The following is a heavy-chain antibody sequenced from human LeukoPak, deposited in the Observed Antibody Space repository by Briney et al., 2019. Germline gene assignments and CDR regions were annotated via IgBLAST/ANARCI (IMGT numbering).Heavy chain of an antibody. D-gene: IGHD2-2*02. V-gene: IGHV4-61*02. J-gene: IGHJ5*02. CDR3: ARATLARAAAIYWFDP. Sequence: SQTLSLTYTVSGGSISSGSYYWSWIRQPAGKGLEWIGRIYTSGSTNYNPSLKGRVTISVDTSKNQFSLKLSSVTAADTAVYYCARATLARAAAIYWFDPWGQGTLVTVSS. CDR2: IYTSGST. CDR1: GGSISSGSYY.